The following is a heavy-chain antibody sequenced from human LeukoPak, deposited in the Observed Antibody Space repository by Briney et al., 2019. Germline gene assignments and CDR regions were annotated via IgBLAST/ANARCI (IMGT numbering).Heavy chain of an antibody. V-gene: IGHV1-18*01. D-gene: IGHD3-10*01. CDR1: GYTFTTYP. Sequence: ASVKVSCKPSGYTFTTYPISWFRQAPGQGLEWMGWISTSSAKTKYAQQFQDRVTMTTDTSTGTAYMELRSLRSDDAVVYYSGREGDYGSGTYYTDVYWGQGTLLTVSS. CDR2: ISTSSAKT. CDR3: GREGDYGSGTYYTDVY. J-gene: IGHJ4*02.